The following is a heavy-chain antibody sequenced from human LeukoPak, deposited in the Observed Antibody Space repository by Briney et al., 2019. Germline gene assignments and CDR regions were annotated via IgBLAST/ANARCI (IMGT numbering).Heavy chain of an antibody. V-gene: IGHV1-18*01. D-gene: IGHD2-15*01. J-gene: IGHJ4*02. CDR2: ISGYNGNT. CDR1: GYTFTIYG. CDR3: ARALGVVVAAEVDY. Sequence: EASVKVSCKASGYTFTIYGISWVRQAPGQGLEWMGWISGYNGNTHYPQKLQGRVTMTTDTSTSTAYMELRSLRSDDTAVYYCARALGVVVAAEVDYWGQGTLVTVSS.